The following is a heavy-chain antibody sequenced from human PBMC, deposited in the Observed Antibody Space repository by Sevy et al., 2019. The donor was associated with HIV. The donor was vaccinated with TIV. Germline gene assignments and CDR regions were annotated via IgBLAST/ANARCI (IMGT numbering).Heavy chain of an antibody. J-gene: IGHJ5*01. Sequence: GGSLRLSCAASGFIFSSYGMSWVRQAPGKGLEWVANINQDGSEKHYADSVKGRFSISRDNAKNSLYVQMKSLRAEDTAVYYCARGGCSSTRCYQVGDWFDSWGQGALVTVSS. V-gene: IGHV3-7*01. CDR2: INQDGSEK. CDR3: ARGGCSSTRCYQVGDWFDS. D-gene: IGHD2-2*01. CDR1: GFIFSSYG.